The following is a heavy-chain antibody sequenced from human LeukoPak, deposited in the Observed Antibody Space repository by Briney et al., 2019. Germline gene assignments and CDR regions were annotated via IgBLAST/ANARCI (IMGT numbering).Heavy chain of an antibody. Sequence: PSETLSLTCTVSGGSISSSSYYWGWIRQPPGEGLEWIGTIFYTGTTYYNPSLKSRVTISVDTSKNHFSLKLSSVTAADTAVYYCATSYDSTWGRDFDYWGQGTLVTVSP. CDR1: GGSISSSSYY. V-gene: IGHV4-39*07. D-gene: IGHD6-13*01. CDR2: IFYTGTT. J-gene: IGHJ4*02. CDR3: ATSYDSTWGRDFDY.